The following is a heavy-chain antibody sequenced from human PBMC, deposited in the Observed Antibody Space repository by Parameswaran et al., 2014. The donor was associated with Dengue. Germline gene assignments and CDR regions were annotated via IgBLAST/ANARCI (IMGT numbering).Heavy chain of an antibody. CDR3: ARNRGVGSYISPATFDI. CDR2: IHYSGNT. D-gene: IGHD3-10*01. V-gene: IGHV4-31*02. J-gene: IGHJ3*02. Sequence: WIRQPPGKGLEWIGNIHYSGNTYYNPYFQSRTSIAVETSKNQFSLKMNAVIAADTAVYYCARNRGVGSYISPATFDIWGQGTMVTVSS.